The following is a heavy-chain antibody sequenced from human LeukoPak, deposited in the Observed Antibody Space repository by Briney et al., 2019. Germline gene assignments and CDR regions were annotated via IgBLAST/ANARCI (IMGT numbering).Heavy chain of an antibody. Sequence: GRSLRLSCVASGFTFSSYAMHWVRQAPGKGLEWVAVISYDGSNKYYADSVKGRFTISRDNSKNTLYLQMNSLRAEDTAVYYCAKNRDRGVPTYYYDSSGSSHFDLWGRGTLVTVSS. CDR3: AKNRDRGVPTYYYDSSGSSHFDL. CDR1: GFTFSSYA. D-gene: IGHD3-22*01. CDR2: ISYDGSNK. V-gene: IGHV3-30-3*02. J-gene: IGHJ2*01.